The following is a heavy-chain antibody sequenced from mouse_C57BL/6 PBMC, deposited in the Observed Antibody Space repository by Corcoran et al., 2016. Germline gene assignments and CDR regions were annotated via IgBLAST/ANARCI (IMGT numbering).Heavy chain of an antibody. V-gene: IGHV1-26*01. CDR2: INPNNGGT. J-gene: IGHJ4*01. CDR1: GYTFTDYY. CDR3: ARFGGLLPYYYAMYY. D-gene: IGHD2-3*01. Sequence: EVQLQQSGPELVKPGASVKISCKASGYTFTDYYMNWVKQSHGKSLEWIGDINPNNGGTSYNQKFKGKATLTVDKSSSTAYMELRSLTSEDSAVYYCARFGGLLPYYYAMYYWGQGTSVTVSS.